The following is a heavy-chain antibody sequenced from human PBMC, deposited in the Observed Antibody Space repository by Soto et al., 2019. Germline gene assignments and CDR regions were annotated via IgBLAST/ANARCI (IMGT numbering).Heavy chain of an antibody. J-gene: IGHJ5*02. V-gene: IGHV4-30-2*01. CDR3: ARAGNYYDSSSYPNWFDH. CDR2: IYHSGST. CDR1: GGSISSGGYS. D-gene: IGHD3-22*01. Sequence: LSLTCAVSGGSISSGGYSWSWIRQPPGKGLEWIGYIYHSGSTYYNPSLKSRVTISVDRSKNQFSLKLSSVTAADTAVYYCARAGNYYDSSSYPNWFDHWGQGTLVTVSS.